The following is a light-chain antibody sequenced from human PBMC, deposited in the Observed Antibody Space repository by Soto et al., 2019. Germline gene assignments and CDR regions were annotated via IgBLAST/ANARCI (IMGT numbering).Light chain of an antibody. CDR2: GTS. CDR1: QSVRAN. CDR3: QQCDSWPLT. J-gene: IGKJ4*01. V-gene: IGKV3-15*01. Sequence: EIVLTQSPATLSVSPGERATLSCRASQSVRANLAWYQQKPGQAPRLLIYGTSTRATGIPARFSGSGSGTEFTLTISSLQSEDFAVYYCQQCDSWPLTFGGGTKVDIK.